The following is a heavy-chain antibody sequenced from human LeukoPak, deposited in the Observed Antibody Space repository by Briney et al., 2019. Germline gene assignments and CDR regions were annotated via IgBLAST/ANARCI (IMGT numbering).Heavy chain of an antibody. Sequence: ASVKVSCKASGGTFSSYAISWVRQAPGQGLEWMGGIIPIFGTANYAQKFQGRVMITTDESTSTAYMELSSLRSEDTAVYYCASDGAARYYYYYMDVWGKGTTVTVSS. CDR3: ASDGAARYYYYYMDV. J-gene: IGHJ6*03. V-gene: IGHV1-69*05. CDR2: IIPIFGTA. D-gene: IGHD6-13*01. CDR1: GGTFSSYA.